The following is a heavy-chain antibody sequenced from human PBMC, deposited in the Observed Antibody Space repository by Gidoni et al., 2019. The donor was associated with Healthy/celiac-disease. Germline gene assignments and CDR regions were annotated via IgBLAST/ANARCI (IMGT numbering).Heavy chain of an antibody. CDR1: GGSISSYY. Sequence: QVQLQESGPGLVKPSETLSLTCTVSGGSISSYYWTWLRPPAGKGLEWIGRVYSSGSTSYNPSLKSLVTMSVNTSKTQFSLKLSSVTAADTAVYYCARSRLGTISDYWGQGTLVTVSS. V-gene: IGHV4-4*07. D-gene: IGHD1-7*01. CDR3: ARSRLGTISDY. J-gene: IGHJ4*02. CDR2: VYSSGST.